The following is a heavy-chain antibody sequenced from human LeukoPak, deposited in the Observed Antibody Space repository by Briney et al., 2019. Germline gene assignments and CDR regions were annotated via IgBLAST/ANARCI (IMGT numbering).Heavy chain of an antibody. CDR2: INHSGST. V-gene: IGHV4-34*01. CDR1: GGSFSGYY. D-gene: IGHD3-22*01. CDR3: ARDGEGYYDSSGYSIADNWFDP. Sequence: SETLSLTCAVYGGSFSGYYWSWIRQPPGKGLEWIGEINHSGSTNYNPSLKSRVTISVDKSKNQFSLKLSSVTAADTAVYYYARDGEGYYDSSGYSIADNWFDPWGQGTLVTVSS. J-gene: IGHJ5*02.